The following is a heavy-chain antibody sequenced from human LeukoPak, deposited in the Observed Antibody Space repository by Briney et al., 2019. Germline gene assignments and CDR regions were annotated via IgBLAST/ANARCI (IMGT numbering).Heavy chain of an antibody. Sequence: GGSLRLSCAASGFTFSSYSMNWVRQAPGKGLEWVSYISSSSSTIYYADPVKGRFTISRDNAKNSLYLQMNSLRAEDTAVYYCARSGIAVAGRVYFDYWGQGTLVTVSS. D-gene: IGHD6-19*01. CDR2: ISSSSSTI. J-gene: IGHJ4*02. V-gene: IGHV3-48*01. CDR1: GFTFSSYS. CDR3: ARSGIAVAGRVYFDY.